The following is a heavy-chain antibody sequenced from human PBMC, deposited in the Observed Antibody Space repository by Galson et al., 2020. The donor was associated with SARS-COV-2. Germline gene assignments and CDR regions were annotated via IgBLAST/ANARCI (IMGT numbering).Heavy chain of an antibody. Sequence: GGPLRLSCAASGFTFSSYWMHWVRQAPGKGLVWVSRMNSNGSSTSYADSVKGQFTISRDNAKNTLYLQMNSLRDEDTALYYCTASRAYWGQGTLVTVSS. D-gene: IGHD2-2*01. V-gene: IGHV3-74*01. CDR2: MNSNGSST. CDR3: TASRAY. J-gene: IGHJ4*02. CDR1: GFTFSSYW.